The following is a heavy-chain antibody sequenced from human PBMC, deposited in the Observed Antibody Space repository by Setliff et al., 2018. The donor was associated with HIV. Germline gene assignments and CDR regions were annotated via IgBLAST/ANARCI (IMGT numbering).Heavy chain of an antibody. CDR3: ATLDYYGSQTYNLALHY. CDR1: GGAFSSYA. Sequence: ASVKVSCKASGGAFSSYALSWVRQAPGQGLEWMGGIIPIFGTANYAQKFQGRVTITADTSTDTAYMELNSLRSEDTAMYYCATLDYYGSQTYNLALHYWGQGTLVTVSS. D-gene: IGHD3-10*01. V-gene: IGHV1-69*06. CDR2: IIPIFGTA. J-gene: IGHJ4*02.